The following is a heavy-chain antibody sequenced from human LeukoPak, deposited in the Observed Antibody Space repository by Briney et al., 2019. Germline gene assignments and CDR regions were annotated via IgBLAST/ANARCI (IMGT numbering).Heavy chain of an antibody. CDR3: AKERSFGTWLGDY. CDR1: GFTVSSNY. D-gene: IGHD2/OR15-2a*01. CDR2: IYSGGST. J-gene: IGHJ4*02. Sequence: PGGSLRLSCAASGFTVSSNYMSWVRQAPGKGLEWVSVIYSGGSTYYADSVKGRFTISRDNSKNTLYLQMNSLRAEDTAIYYCAKERSFGTWLGDYWGQGTLVTVSS. V-gene: IGHV3-53*01.